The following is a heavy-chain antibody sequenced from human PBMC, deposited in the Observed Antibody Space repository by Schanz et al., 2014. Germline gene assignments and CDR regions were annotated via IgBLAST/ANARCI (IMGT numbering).Heavy chain of an antibody. D-gene: IGHD3-10*01. J-gene: IGHJ4*02. V-gene: IGHV3-23*01. CDR3: AKYRGYYRVSGSYRELEY. CDR1: GFGFSSYG. CDR2: IGVDGTTT. Sequence: DVHLLESGGGLVQPGGSLRLSCAASGFGFSSYGMNWLRQAPGKGLEWVSVIGVDGTTTYYADSVKGRFTISRDNSKNTLYLQMNSLRPEDTAVYYCAKYRGYYRVSGSYRELEYWGQGTLVTVSS.